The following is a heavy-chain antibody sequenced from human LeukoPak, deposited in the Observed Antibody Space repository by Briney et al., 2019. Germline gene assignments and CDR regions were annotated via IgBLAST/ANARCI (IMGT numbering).Heavy chain of an antibody. CDR1: ADSLSSGGHY. Sequence: KASETLSLTCTVSADSLSSGGHYWAWIRQFPGKGLESIGFIHHSRRSRHNPSLKDRVAISVDTSRKQFALKLSSVTAADTAMYYCARGGNRFGGFYFDYWGQGIQVIVSS. V-gene: IGHV4-31*03. CDR3: ARGGNRFGGFYFDY. D-gene: IGHD3-10*01. J-gene: IGHJ4*02. CDR2: IHHSRRS.